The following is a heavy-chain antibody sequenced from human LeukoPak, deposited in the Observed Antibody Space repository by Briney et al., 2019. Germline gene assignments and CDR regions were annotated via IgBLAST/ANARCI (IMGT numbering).Heavy chain of an antibody. J-gene: IGHJ4*02. CDR2: INHSGST. D-gene: IGHD3-22*01. CDR3: ARGHYYDSSINY. CDR1: GGSISSSSYY. V-gene: IGHV4-39*06. Sequence: PSETLSLTCTVSGGSISSSSYYWGWIRQPPGKGLEWIGEINHSGSTNYNPSLKSRVTISVDTSKNQFPLKLSSVTAADTAVYYCARGHYYDSSINYWGQGTLVTVSS.